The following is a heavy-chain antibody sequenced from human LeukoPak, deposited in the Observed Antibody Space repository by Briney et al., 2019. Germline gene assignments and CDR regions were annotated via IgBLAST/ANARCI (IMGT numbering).Heavy chain of an antibody. J-gene: IGHJ5*02. Sequence: HGVRQPPXXGLXXVAFISYDGSIKFYADSLKGRFTISRDNSKKTLYLQINSLRAEDTAVYFCSRNPEREYWFDPWGQGTLVTVSS. CDR2: ISYDGSIK. CDR3: SRNPEREYWFDP. V-gene: IGHV3-30-3*01.